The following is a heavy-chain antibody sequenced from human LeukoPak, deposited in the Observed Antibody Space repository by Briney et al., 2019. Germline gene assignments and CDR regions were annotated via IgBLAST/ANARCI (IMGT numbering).Heavy chain of an antibody. J-gene: IGHJ4*02. CDR2: ISYDGSNK. V-gene: IGHV3-30-3*01. CDR3: TRAPYYFDY. Sequence: GGSLRLSCAASGFTFSSYAMHWVRQAPGKGLEWVAVISYDGSNKYYADSVKGRFTISRDNSKNTLYLQMNSLRAEDTAVYYCTRAPYYFDYWGQGTLVTVSS. CDR1: GFTFSSYA.